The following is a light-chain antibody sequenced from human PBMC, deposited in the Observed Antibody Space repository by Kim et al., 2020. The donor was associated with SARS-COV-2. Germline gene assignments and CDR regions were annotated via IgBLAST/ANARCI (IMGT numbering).Light chain of an antibody. V-gene: IGLV6-57*03. J-gene: IGLJ3*02. CDR3: QSYDSSNWV. CDR2: EDN. Sequence: TVTLPCTRSSGSLASNYGQWYQQRPGSAPTTVIYEDNQRPSGVPDRFSGSIDSSSNSASLTISGLKTEDEADYYCQSYDSSNWVFGGGTQLTVL. CDR1: SGSLASNY.